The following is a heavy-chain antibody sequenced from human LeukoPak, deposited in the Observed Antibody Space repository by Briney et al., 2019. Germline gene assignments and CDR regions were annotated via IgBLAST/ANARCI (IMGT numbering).Heavy chain of an antibody. V-gene: IGHV1-18*01. Sequence: SVKVSCKASGYTFTSYGISWVRQAPGQGLEWMGWISAYNGNTNYAQKLQGRVTMTTDTSTSTAYMELRSLRSDDTAVYYCARGRSNLSGWYGPGYFDYWGQGTLVTVSS. CDR2: ISAYNGNT. J-gene: IGHJ4*02. D-gene: IGHD6-19*01. CDR1: GYTFTSYG. CDR3: ARGRSNLSGWYGPGYFDY.